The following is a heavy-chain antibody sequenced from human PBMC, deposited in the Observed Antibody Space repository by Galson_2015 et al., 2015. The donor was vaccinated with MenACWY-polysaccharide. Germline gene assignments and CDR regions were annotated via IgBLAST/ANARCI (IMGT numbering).Heavy chain of an antibody. CDR2: IYSGGNT. CDR3: ARAVTARYGMDV. CDR1: GFTVSNDY. Sequence: SLRLSCAASGFTVSNDYMSWVRQAPGKGLEWVSVIYSGGNTYYADSVKGRFTISRDNSKNTLYLQMNSLRAEDTAVYFCARAVTARYGMDVWGQGTTVTVSS. D-gene: IGHD2-21*02. V-gene: IGHV3-53*01. J-gene: IGHJ6*02.